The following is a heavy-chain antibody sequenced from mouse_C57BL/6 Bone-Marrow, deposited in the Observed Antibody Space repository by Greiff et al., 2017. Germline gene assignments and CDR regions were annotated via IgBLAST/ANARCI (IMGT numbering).Heavy chain of an antibody. D-gene: IGHD1-1*01. Sequence: QVQLKESGAELARPGASVKLSCKASGYTFTSYGISWVKQRTGQGLEWIGEIYPRSGNTYYNEKFKGKATLTADKSSSTAYMELRSLTSEDSAVYFCASYGSSYDYWGQGTTRTVSS. J-gene: IGHJ2*01. CDR1: GYTFTSYG. CDR2: IYPRSGNT. V-gene: IGHV1-81*01. CDR3: ASYGSSYDY.